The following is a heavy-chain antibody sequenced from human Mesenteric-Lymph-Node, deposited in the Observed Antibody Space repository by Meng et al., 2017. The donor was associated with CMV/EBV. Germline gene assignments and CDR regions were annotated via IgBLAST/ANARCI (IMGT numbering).Heavy chain of an antibody. D-gene: IGHD1-26*01. CDR2: ISGRGEDT. Sequence: GESLKISCAASGFTFSSSVLTWVRQAPGKRLEWVSTISGRGEDTHYADSVKGRFTISRDNSKNTVYLQMNSLNVEDTAIYYCATDVGPTPFFDYWGQGTLVTVSS. J-gene: IGHJ4*02. V-gene: IGHV3-23*01. CDR3: ATDVGPTPFFDY. CDR1: GFTFSSSV.